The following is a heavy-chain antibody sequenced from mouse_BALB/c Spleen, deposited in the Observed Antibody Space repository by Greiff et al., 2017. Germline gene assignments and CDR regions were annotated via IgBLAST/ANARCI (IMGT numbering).Heavy chain of an antibody. Sequence: DVKLVESGGDLVKPGGSLKLSCAASGFTFSSYGMSWVRQTPDKRLEWVATISSGGSYTYYPDSVKGRFTISRDNAKNTLYLQMSSLKSEDTAMYYCARITTATYYFDYWGQGTTLTVSS. J-gene: IGHJ2*01. D-gene: IGHD1-2*01. CDR1: GFTFSSYG. CDR2: ISSGGSYT. V-gene: IGHV5-6*02. CDR3: ARITTATYYFDY.